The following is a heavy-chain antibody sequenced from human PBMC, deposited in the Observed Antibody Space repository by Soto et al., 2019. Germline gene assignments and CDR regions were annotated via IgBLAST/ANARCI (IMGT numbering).Heavy chain of an antibody. V-gene: IGHV1-18*01. CDR2: ISAYNGKT. CDR1: GYTFTSYG. D-gene: IGHD3-3*01. J-gene: IGHJ6*02. CDR3: ARDPTIFGVVQNYGMDV. Sequence: QVQLVQSGAEVKKPGASVKVSCKASGYTFTSYGISWVRQAPGQGLEWMGWISAYNGKTNYAQKLQGRGTMTIDTSXSXXYMELRSLRSDDTAVYYCARDPTIFGVVQNYGMDVWGQGTTVTVSS.